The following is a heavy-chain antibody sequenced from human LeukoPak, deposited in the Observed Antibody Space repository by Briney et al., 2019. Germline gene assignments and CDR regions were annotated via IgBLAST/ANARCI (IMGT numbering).Heavy chain of an antibody. CDR3: ARSKTLTAAGIGALDY. D-gene: IGHD6-13*01. Sequence: SVKVSCKASGGTFSSYAISWVRQAPGQGLEWMGGIIPIFGTANYAQKFQGRVTMTTDESTSTAYMELSSLRSEDTAVYYCARSKTLTAAGIGALDYWGQGTLVTVSS. CDR2: IIPIFGTA. V-gene: IGHV1-69*05. J-gene: IGHJ4*02. CDR1: GGTFSSYA.